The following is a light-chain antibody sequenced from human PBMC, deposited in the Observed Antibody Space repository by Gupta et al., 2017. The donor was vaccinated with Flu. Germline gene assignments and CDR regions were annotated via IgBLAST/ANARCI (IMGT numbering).Light chain of an antibody. CDR1: QSVGSSY. CDR3: QQYGSSPLYS. CDR2: GAS. J-gene: IGKJ2*03. V-gene: IGKV3-20*01. Sequence: EIVLTQSPGTLSLSPGDRATLSCRASQSVGSSYLAWYQQKPGQAPRLLIYGASSRATGIPDRFSGSGSGTDFTLTISRLEPEDFAVYYCQQYGSSPLYSFGQGTKVELK.